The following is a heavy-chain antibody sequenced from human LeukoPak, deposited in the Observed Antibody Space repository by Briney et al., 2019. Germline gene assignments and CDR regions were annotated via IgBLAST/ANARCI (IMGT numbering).Heavy chain of an antibody. CDR2: ISGSRGYT. D-gene: IGHD1-1*01. V-gene: IGHV3-21*04. J-gene: IGHJ3*02. Sequence: GGSLRLSCAASGFTFSSYTMTWVRQAPGQGLEWISSISGSRGYTYYADSLKGRFTISRDNSKNTLYLQMNSLRAEDTAVYYCARTNSWNDRGAFDIWGQGTMVTVSS. CDR3: ARTNSWNDRGAFDI. CDR1: GFTFSSYT.